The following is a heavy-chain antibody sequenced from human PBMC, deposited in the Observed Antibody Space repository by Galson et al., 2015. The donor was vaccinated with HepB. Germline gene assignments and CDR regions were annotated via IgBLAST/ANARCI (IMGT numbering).Heavy chain of an antibody. D-gene: IGHD6-13*01. J-gene: IGHJ6*03. CDR3: AKDSGPKFYSSSWSGDYYYYYYMDV. Sequence: SLRLSCAASGFIFSTYAMTWVRQAPGKGLEWVSGISGSGGYTYYADSVKGRFTVSRDNSKRTLYLQMNSLRAEDTAVYFCAKDSGPKFYSSSWSGDYYYYYYMDVWGKGTTVTVSS. CDR1: GFIFSTYA. V-gene: IGHV3-23*01. CDR2: ISGSGGYT.